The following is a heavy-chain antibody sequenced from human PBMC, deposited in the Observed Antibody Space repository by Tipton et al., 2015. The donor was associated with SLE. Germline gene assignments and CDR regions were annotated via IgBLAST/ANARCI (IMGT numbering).Heavy chain of an antibody. Sequence: QLVQSGAEVKKSGASVKVSCKTSGYIFSDYYMHWVRQAPGQGLEWMGRSNPNNGGTDYAQKFQGRITMTRDASINTAYMELSRLRSDDTAVYYCAREYSGYDYRTFDHWGQGTLVTVSS. CDR2: SNPNNGGT. D-gene: IGHD5-12*01. CDR3: AREYSGYDYRTFDH. V-gene: IGHV1-2*06. J-gene: IGHJ4*02. CDR1: GYIFSDYY.